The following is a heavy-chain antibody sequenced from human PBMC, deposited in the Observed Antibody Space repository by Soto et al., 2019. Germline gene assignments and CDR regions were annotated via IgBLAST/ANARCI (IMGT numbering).Heavy chain of an antibody. V-gene: IGHV4-59*01. D-gene: IGHD4-17*01. CDR2: IYYSGST. Sequence: SETLSLTCTVSGGSISSYYWSWIRQPPGKGLEWIGYIYYSGSTNYNPSLKSRVTIAVDTSKNQFSLKLSSVTAADTAVYYCASSSHGGPDAFDIWGQGTMVTVSS. J-gene: IGHJ3*02. CDR3: ASSSHGGPDAFDI. CDR1: GGSISSYY.